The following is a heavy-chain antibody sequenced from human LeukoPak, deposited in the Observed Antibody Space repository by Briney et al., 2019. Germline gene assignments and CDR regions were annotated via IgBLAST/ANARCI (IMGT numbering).Heavy chain of an antibody. Sequence: GASVKVSCKASGGTFSSYAISWVRQAPGQGLEWMGGIIPIFGTANYAQKFQGRVTITADESTSTAYMELSSLRSEDTAVYYCAREGYYYDSGGYPFDYWGRGTLVTVSS. D-gene: IGHD3-22*01. V-gene: IGHV1-69*13. J-gene: IGHJ4*02. CDR3: AREGYYYDSGGYPFDY. CDR1: GGTFSSYA. CDR2: IIPIFGTA.